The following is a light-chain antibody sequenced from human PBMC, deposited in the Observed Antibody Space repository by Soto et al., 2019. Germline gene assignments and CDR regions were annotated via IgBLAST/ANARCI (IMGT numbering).Light chain of an antibody. CDR1: QSISSW. Sequence: DIQMTPTPSILSACVRNRVIITGRASQSISSWLAWYQQKPGKAPKILIYKASSLESGVPSRFSGSGSGTEFTLTISSLQSEDFAVYYCQQYKKWPLFGQGTRLEIK. CDR2: KAS. V-gene: IGKV1-5*03. J-gene: IGKJ5*01. CDR3: QQYKKWPL.